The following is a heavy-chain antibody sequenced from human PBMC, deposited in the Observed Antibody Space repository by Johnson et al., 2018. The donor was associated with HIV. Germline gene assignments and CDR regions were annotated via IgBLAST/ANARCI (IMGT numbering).Heavy chain of an antibody. CDR2: IWYDGSNK. CDR3: ASKAAGTMHAFDI. Sequence: QEKLVESGGGVVQPGRSLRLSCAASGFTFSSYAMHWVRQAPGKGLEWVAVIWYDGSNKYYADSVKGRFTISRDNSKNTLYLQMNSLRAEDTAVYYCASKAAGTMHAFDIWGQGTMVTVSS. D-gene: IGHD6-13*01. J-gene: IGHJ3*02. CDR1: GFTFSSYA. V-gene: IGHV3-30*04.